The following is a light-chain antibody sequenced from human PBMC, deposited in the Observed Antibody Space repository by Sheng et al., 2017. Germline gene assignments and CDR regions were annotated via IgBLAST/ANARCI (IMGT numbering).Light chain of an antibody. CDR2: DAS. CDR3: QQYKNWPPWT. V-gene: IGKV3-11*01. CDR1: QSVNSY. J-gene: IGKJ1*01. Sequence: EIVLTQSPATLSLSPGERATLSCRASQSVNSYLAWYQQKPGQAPRLLIYDASTRATGIPARFSGSGSGTEFNLTISSLQAEDFAVYCCQQYKNWPPWTFGQGYQGGKSN.